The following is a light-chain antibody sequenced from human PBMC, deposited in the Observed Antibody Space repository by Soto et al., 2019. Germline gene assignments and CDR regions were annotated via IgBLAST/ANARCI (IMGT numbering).Light chain of an antibody. V-gene: IGKV3-20*01. Sequence: EIVLTQSPGTLSLSPGERATLYCRASQSVGSNYLAWYQQKPGQAPRVLSYGASSRATGIPDRFSGSGSGADVTLTISRLEPEDFAVYYCQQYTTAPFTFGPGTKVDIK. J-gene: IGKJ3*01. CDR2: GAS. CDR1: QSVGSNY. CDR3: QQYTTAPFT.